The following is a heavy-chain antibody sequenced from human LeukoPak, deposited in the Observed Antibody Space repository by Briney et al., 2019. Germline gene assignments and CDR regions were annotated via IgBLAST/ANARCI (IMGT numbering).Heavy chain of an antibody. Sequence: GGSLRLSCAASGFTVSSNYMSWVRQTPGKGLEWVSVIYSGGSTYYADSVKGRSTIFRDNSKNTVYLQMNSLRAEDTAVHDCARASWRYCSSTSCYGNWFDPWGQGTLVTVSS. CDR2: IYSGGST. V-gene: IGHV3-53*01. CDR3: ARASWRYCSSTSCYGNWFDP. J-gene: IGHJ5*02. CDR1: GFTVSSNY. D-gene: IGHD2-2*01.